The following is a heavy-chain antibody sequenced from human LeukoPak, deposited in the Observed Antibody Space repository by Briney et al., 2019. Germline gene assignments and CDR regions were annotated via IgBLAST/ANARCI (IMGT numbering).Heavy chain of an antibody. CDR3: ARLDGTYHRAYYYFYYMDV. CDR1: GYTFTNFG. V-gene: IGHV1-18*01. Sequence: ASVKVSCKASGYTFTNFGISWVRQAPGEGLEGMGWISAKNGNTNYAQKVQGRVTMTTDTSTSTAYMELRSLRSDDTAVYYCARLDGTYHRAYYYFYYMDVWGEGTTVTVSS. D-gene: IGHD3/OR15-3a*01. CDR2: ISAKNGNT. J-gene: IGHJ6*03.